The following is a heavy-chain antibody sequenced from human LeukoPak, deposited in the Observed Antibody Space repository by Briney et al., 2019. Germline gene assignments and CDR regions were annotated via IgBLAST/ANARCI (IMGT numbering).Heavy chain of an antibody. CDR2: INPNSGGT. J-gene: IGHJ4*02. Sequence: ASVKVSCKASGYTFTGNYMHWVRQAPGQGLEWMGWINPNSGGTNYAQKFQGRVTMTRDTSISTAYMELSRLRSDDTAVYYCARARKARIAAAGPPVFDYWGQGTLVTVSS. CDR3: ARARKARIAAAGPPVFDY. CDR1: GYTFTGNY. V-gene: IGHV1-2*02. D-gene: IGHD6-13*01.